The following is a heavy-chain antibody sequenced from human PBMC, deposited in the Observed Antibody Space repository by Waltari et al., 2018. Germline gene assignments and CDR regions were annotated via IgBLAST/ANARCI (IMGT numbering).Heavy chain of an antibody. CDR1: GYSISSGYY. J-gene: IGHJ4*01. V-gene: IGHV4-38-2*01. D-gene: IGHD6-13*01. CDR3: ARRTAADGFDY. Sequence: QVQLQESGPGLVKPSETLSLTCAVSGYSISSGYYWGWIRQPPGKGLEWIGSIYHSGSTYYNPSLKSRVTISVDTSKNQFSLKLSSVTAADTAVYYCARRTAADGFDYWGQGILLIVSS. CDR2: IYHSGST.